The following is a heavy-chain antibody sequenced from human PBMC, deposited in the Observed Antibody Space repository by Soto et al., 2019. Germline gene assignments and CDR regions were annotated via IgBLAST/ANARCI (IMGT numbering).Heavy chain of an antibody. CDR3: ARPQEPWDTVMVPFDY. J-gene: IGHJ4*02. Sequence: EVQLVQSGAEVKKPGESLRISCKGSGYSFPRYRISWVRQTPGKGLEWMGRIDPSDSYTNYSPSFQGHVTISVDKSINTAYLQWISLKASDTAIYYCARPQEPWDTVMVPFDYWGQGTLVTVSS. V-gene: IGHV5-10-1*03. CDR2: IDPSDSYT. D-gene: IGHD5-18*01. CDR1: GYSFPRYR.